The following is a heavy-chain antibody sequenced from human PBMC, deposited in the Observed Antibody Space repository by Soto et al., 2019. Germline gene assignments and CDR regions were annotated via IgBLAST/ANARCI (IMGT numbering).Heavy chain of an antibody. CDR1: GFTFSGFG. Sequence: PGGSLRPSCAASGFTFSGFGMHWVRQAPGKGLEWVAIIWYDGSDKYYADSVRGRFTISRDNSKNTLSLQMNSLRAEDTAVYHCAFGNLSYYFDYWGQGTPVTVSS. CDR3: AFGNLSYYFDY. CDR2: IWYDGSDK. D-gene: IGHD3-16*01. J-gene: IGHJ4*02. V-gene: IGHV3-33*01.